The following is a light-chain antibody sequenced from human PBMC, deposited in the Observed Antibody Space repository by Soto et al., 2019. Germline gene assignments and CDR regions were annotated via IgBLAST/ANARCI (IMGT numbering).Light chain of an antibody. V-gene: IGKV3-15*01. J-gene: IGKJ4*01. CDR3: QQYTNWPPTLT. CDR1: QSVSSN. CDR2: GAS. Sequence: EIVMTQSPATLSVSPGERATLSCRASQSVSSNLAWYQQKPGQAPRLLIYGASTRATGIPARFSGSGSGTEFTLTISSLQSEDSAVYYCQQYTNWPPTLTFGGGTKVEIK.